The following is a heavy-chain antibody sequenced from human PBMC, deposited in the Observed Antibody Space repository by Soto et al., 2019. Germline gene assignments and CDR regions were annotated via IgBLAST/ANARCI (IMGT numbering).Heavy chain of an antibody. Sequence: GGPLRLSWAASGFTFSSYWMHWVRQAPGKGLVWVSRINSDGSSTSYADSVKGRFTISKDNAKNTLYLQMNSLRAEDTAVYYCVRTSLVVAAATREDYWGQGTLVTVSS. D-gene: IGHD2-15*01. CDR1: GFTFSSYW. CDR2: INSDGSST. V-gene: IGHV3-74*01. J-gene: IGHJ4*02. CDR3: VRTSLVVAAATREDY.